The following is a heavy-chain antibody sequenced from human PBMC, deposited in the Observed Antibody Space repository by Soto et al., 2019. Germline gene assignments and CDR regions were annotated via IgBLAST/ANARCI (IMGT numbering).Heavy chain of an antibody. CDR3: ARDQDSGYDNDFDY. J-gene: IGHJ4*02. CDR2: INPSGGST. V-gene: IGHV1-46*01. CDR1: GYTFTSYL. D-gene: IGHD5-12*01. Sequence: ASVKVSGTASGYTFTSYLMHGVRQAPGQGLEWMGIINPSGGSTSYAQKFQGRVTMTRDTSTITVYMELSSMRSEDTAVYYCARDQDSGYDNDFDYWGPGTLVTVSS.